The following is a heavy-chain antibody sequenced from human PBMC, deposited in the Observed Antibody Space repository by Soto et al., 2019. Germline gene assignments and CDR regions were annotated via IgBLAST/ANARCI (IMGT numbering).Heavy chain of an antibody. V-gene: IGHV1-69*13. CDR3: ARTVGATTGYYYYGMDV. CDR2: IIPIFGTA. D-gene: IGHD1-26*01. J-gene: IGHJ6*02. Sequence: SVKVSCKASGGTFSSYAISWVRQAPGQGLEWMGGIIPIFGTANYAQKFQGRVTITADESTSTAYMELISLRSEDTAVYYCARTVGATTGYYYYGMDVWGQGTTVTVSS. CDR1: GGTFSSYA.